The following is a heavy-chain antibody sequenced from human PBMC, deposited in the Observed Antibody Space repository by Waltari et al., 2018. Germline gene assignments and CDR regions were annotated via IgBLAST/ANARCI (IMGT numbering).Heavy chain of an antibody. Sequence: QLQLQESGPGLVKPSGNLSLICAVSRDSMSTSDYGSWVRQPPGKGLEWIGQVRGDGKTNYNPSFASRVTMSLDTSTYHFALKLTSATAADTALYYCARDRGRGLYLDTWGQGTLVTVSP. CDR2: VRGDGKT. CDR1: RDSMSTSDY. D-gene: IGHD1-1*01. CDR3: ARDRGRGLYLDT. J-gene: IGHJ4*02. V-gene: IGHV4-4*02.